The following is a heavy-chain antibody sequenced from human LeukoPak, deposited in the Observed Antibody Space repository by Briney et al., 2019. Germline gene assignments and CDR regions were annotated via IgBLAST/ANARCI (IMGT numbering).Heavy chain of an antibody. CDR1: GFTFSRYA. V-gene: IGHV3-23*01. J-gene: IGHJ3*02. Sequence: PGGSLRLSCAASGFTFSRYAMSWVRQAPGKGLEWVSAISGSGGSTYYADSVEGRFTISRDNSKNTLYLQMNSLRAEDTAVYYCAKDGRYSSSWYGAFDIWGQGTMVTVSS. CDR3: AKDGRYSSSWYGAFDI. D-gene: IGHD6-13*01. CDR2: ISGSGGST.